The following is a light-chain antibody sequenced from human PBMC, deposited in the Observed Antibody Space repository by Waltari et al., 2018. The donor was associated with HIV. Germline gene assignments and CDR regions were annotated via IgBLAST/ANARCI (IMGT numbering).Light chain of an antibody. CDR3: QQYNNWPRT. V-gene: IGKV3-15*01. CDR1: QSVSDY. J-gene: IGKJ4*02. Sequence: EVVLTQSPATLSLSPGERATLSCRASQSVSDYLAWYQHKPGQAPRLLIYGASTRATGIPARFSGSGSGTDFTLNISTLQSEDFAVYYCQQYNNWPRTFGRGTKVEIK. CDR2: GAS.